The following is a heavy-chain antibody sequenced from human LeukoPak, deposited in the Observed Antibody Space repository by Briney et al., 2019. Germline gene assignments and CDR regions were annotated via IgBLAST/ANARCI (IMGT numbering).Heavy chain of an antibody. J-gene: IGHJ3*02. CDR3: ARSPRGYGSGSYYNRRDAFDI. D-gene: IGHD3-10*01. CDR2: IYSGGST. CDR1: GFTVSSNY. V-gene: IGHV3-53*01. Sequence: GGSLRLSCAASGFTVSSNYMSWVRQAPGKGLEWVSVIYSGGSTYYAASAKGRFTISRDNSKNTLYLQINSLRAEDTAVYYCARSPRGYGSGSYYNRRDAFDIWGQGTMVTVSS.